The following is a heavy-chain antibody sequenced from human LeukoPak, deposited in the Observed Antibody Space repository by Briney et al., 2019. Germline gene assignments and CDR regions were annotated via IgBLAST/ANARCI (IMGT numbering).Heavy chain of an antibody. J-gene: IGHJ4*02. CDR1: GYSFTSYW. D-gene: IGHD3-9*01. CDR2: IYPGDSDA. V-gene: IGHV5-51*01. CDR3: ARQSDYNILTGYSSGHYFDY. Sequence: PGESLKISCQASGYSFTSYWIGWVRQMPGTGLEWMGIIYPGDSDASYSPSFQGQVTISADKSSRSPYLQWSSLKASDTGIYYCARQSDYNILTGYSSGHYFDYWGPGTLVTVSS.